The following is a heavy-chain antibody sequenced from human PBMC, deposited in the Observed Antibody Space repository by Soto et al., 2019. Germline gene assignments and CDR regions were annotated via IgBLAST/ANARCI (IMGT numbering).Heavy chain of an antibody. Sequence: PGESLKISCKGSGYSFTSYWISWVRQMPGKGLEWMGRIDPSDSYTNYSPSFQGHVTISADKSISTAYLQWSSLKASDTAMYYCARASWFGELLGPYYYCGMDVWGQGTTVTVSS. CDR3: ARASWFGELLGPYYYCGMDV. D-gene: IGHD3-10*01. CDR2: IDPSDSYT. J-gene: IGHJ6*02. CDR1: GYSFTSYW. V-gene: IGHV5-10-1*01.